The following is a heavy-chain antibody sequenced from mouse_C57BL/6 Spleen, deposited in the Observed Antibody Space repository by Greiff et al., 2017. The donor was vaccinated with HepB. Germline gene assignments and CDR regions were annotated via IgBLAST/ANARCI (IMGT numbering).Heavy chain of an antibody. V-gene: IGHV1-42*01. J-gene: IGHJ3*01. D-gene: IGHD2-3*01. Sequence: VQLQQSGPELVKPGASVKISCKASGYSFTGYYMNWVKQSPEKSLEWIGEINPSTGGTTYNQKFKAKATLTVDKSSSTAYMQLKSLTSEDSAVYYCAKGVDGYFPFAYWGQGTLVTVSA. CDR1: GYSFTGYY. CDR2: INPSTGGT. CDR3: AKGVDGYFPFAY.